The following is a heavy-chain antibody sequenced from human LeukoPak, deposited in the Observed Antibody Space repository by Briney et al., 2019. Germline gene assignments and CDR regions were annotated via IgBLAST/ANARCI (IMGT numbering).Heavy chain of an antibody. V-gene: IGHV3-48*03. CDR1: TFSFGDYT. CDR3: ARSPSSFDP. CDR2: ISSRGDAI. J-gene: IGHJ5*02. Sequence: GGSLRLSCTASTFSFGDYTMSWVRQAPGKGLEWVSSISSRGDAIDYADSVKGRFTISRDDAKNSLYLQMNSLRAEDTAVYYCARSPSSFDPWGQGALVTVSS. D-gene: IGHD3-16*02.